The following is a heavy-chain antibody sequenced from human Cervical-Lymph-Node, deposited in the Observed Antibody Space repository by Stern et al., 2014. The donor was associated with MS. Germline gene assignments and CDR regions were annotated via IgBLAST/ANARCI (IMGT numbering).Heavy chain of an antibody. CDR3: ARDPHDYGDRFDY. D-gene: IGHD4-17*01. CDR2: INTNTGNP. V-gene: IGHV7-4-1*02. CDR1: VYSFTHFA. J-gene: IGHJ4*02. Sequence: VQLVESGSELKKPGASVKVSCKASVYSFTHFALNWVRHAPGQGLQWMGWINTNTGNPSYAQAFTGRFVFSLDTSVSTAYLQISSLKAEDTAVYYCARDPHDYGDRFDYWGQGTLVTVSS.